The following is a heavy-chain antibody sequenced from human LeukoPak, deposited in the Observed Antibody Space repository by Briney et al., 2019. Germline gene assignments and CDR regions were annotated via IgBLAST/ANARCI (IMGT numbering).Heavy chain of an antibody. D-gene: IGHD5-24*01. Sequence: PGRSLRLSSAASGFTFSSCGMHWVRQAPGKGLEWVAVIWYDGTNKYYADSVKGRFTISRDNSKNTLYLQMNSLRAEDTAVYYCARGRDGYNWIDYWGQGTLVTVSS. CDR3: ARGRDGYNWIDY. CDR2: IWYDGTNK. CDR1: GFTFSSCG. J-gene: IGHJ4*02. V-gene: IGHV3-33*01.